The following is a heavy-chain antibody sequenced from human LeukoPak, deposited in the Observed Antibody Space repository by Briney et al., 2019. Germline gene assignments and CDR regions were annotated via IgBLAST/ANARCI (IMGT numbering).Heavy chain of an antibody. CDR1: GFTFSNYA. V-gene: IGHV3-23*01. D-gene: IGHD6-6*01. CDR3: AKELEHSNSAGDY. CDR2: ISGSGGIA. J-gene: IGHJ4*02. Sequence: PGGSLRLSCAASGFTFSNYAMSWVRQAPGKGLEWVSHISGSGGIAYYADSVKGRFTISRDNSKNTLYLQMNSLRAEDTAIYYCAKELEHSNSAGDYWGQGTLVTVPS.